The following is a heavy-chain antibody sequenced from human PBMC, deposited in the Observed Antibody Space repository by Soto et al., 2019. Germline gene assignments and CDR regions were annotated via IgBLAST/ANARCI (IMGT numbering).Heavy chain of an antibody. CDR3: ARERGSGSYYTPWFDP. Sequence: QVKLVQSGAEVKKPGASVKVSCKASGYTFTSYDINWVRQATGQGLEWMGWMNPNSGNTGYAQKFQGRVTMTSNTSISTAYMELSSLRSDDTAVYYCARERGSGSYYTPWFDPWGQGTLVTVSS. D-gene: IGHD3-10*01. J-gene: IGHJ5*02. CDR2: MNPNSGNT. V-gene: IGHV1-8*01. CDR1: GYTFTSYD.